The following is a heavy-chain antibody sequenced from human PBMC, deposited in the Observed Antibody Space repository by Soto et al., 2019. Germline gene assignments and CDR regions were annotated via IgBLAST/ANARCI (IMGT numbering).Heavy chain of an antibody. D-gene: IGHD3-16*01. V-gene: IGHV4-34*01. CDR1: GGSFSGYY. CDR3: ARGYPLRSLPHNWFDP. Sequence: SETLSLTCAVYGGSFSGYYWSWIRQPPGKGLEWIGEIIHSGSTNYNPSLKSRVTISVDTSKNQFSLKLSSVTAADTAVYYCARGYPLRSLPHNWFDPWGQGTLVTVSS. J-gene: IGHJ5*02. CDR2: IIHSGST.